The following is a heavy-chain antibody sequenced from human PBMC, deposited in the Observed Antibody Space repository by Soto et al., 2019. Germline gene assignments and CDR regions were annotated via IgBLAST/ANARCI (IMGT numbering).Heavy chain of an antibody. V-gene: IGHV4-30-2*01. CDR3: ARGQGAAAGHSNFDY. CDR2: IYDSGNT. CDR1: GGSISGTTYS. Sequence: QLQLQESGSGLVKPSQTLSLTCAVSGGSISGTTYSWSWIRQPPGKGPEWIGYIYDSGNTYYNPSLKSQFSISVDRSKKQFSLKLSSVTAADTAMYYCARGQGAAAGHSNFDYWGQGALVTVSS. D-gene: IGHD6-13*01. J-gene: IGHJ4*02.